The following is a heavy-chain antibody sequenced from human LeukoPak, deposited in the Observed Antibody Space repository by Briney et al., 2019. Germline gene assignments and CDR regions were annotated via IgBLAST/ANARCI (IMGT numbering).Heavy chain of an antibody. CDR1: GFTFSSYE. CDR3: ARASITMVRGELVYYFDF. V-gene: IGHV3-48*03. J-gene: IGHJ4*02. Sequence: GGSLRLSCAASGFTFSSYEMNWVRKAPGKGLEWVSYISSSGSTKYYADSVKVRFTISRDNAKNSLYLQMNSLRAEDTAVYYCARASITMVRGELVYYFDFWGQGTLVTVSS. CDR2: ISSSGSTK. D-gene: IGHD3-10*01.